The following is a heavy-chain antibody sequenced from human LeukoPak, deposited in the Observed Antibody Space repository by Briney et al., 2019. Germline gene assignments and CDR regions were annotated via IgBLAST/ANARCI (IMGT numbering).Heavy chain of an antibody. V-gene: IGHV3-74*01. CDR2: INSDGSNT. CDR3: ARDQLLWFGEFSEKRDYYYMDV. D-gene: IGHD3-10*01. J-gene: IGHJ6*03. Sequence: GGSLRLSCAASGFTFSSHWMHWVRQAPGKGLVWVSRINSDGSNTNYADSVKGRFTTSRDNAKNTLYLQMNSLRVEDTAVYYCARDQLLWFGEFSEKRDYYYMDVWGKGTTVTVSS. CDR1: GFTFSSHW.